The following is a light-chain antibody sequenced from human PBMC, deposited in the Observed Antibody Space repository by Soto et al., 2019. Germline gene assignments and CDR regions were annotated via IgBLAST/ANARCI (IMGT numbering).Light chain of an antibody. CDR2: AVS. J-gene: IGKJ5*01. Sequence: DIQMTQSPSSVPASVGDRVTITCRSSQGISSWLAWYQQKPGKPTKLLTYAVSSLQSGDPSRFSGSGSGTDFLITSSVLQAEDFATYYFQQANNFPITFGQGTRLEIK. CDR3: QQANNFPIT. CDR1: QGISSW. V-gene: IGKV1-12*01.